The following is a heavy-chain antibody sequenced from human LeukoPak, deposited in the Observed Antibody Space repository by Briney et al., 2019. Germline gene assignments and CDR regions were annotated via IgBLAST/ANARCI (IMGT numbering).Heavy chain of an antibody. CDR2: IYHSGST. V-gene: IGHV4-38-2*01. CDR3: ARGTRRLEWLANDAFDI. CDR1: GYSISSGYY. J-gene: IGHJ3*02. D-gene: IGHD3-3*01. Sequence: SETLSLTCAVSGYSISSGYYWGWIRQPPGKGLEWIGSIYHSGSTYYNPSLKSRVTISVDTSKNQFSLKLSSVTAADTAVYYCARGTRRLEWLANDAFDIWGQGTMVTVSS.